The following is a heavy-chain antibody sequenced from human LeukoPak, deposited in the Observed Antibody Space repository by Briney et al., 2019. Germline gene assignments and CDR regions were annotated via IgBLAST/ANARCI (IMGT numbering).Heavy chain of an antibody. D-gene: IGHD5-12*01. Sequence: GASVKVSCKASGYTFTGYYMHWVRQAPGQGLEWMGRINPNSGGTNYAQKFQGRVTMTRDTSISTAYMELSRLRSDDTAVYYCARDTNSGYEYYFDYWGQGTLVTASS. V-gene: IGHV1-2*06. CDR2: INPNSGGT. CDR3: ARDTNSGYEYYFDY. CDR1: GYTFTGYY. J-gene: IGHJ4*02.